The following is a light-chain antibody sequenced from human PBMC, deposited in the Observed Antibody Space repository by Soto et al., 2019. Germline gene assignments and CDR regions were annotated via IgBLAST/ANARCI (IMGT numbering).Light chain of an antibody. CDR3: QQYGSSPYA. CDR1: QSVSSRF. CDR2: GAS. J-gene: IGKJ2*01. Sequence: EIELTQSPGTLSLSPGERATLSCRASQSVSSRFFSCYQQKPGQAPRLLIYGASTMATGIPERFSGSGSGTEFTLTISRLEPEDFAVYYWQQYGSSPYAFGLGTKLELK. V-gene: IGKV3-20*01.